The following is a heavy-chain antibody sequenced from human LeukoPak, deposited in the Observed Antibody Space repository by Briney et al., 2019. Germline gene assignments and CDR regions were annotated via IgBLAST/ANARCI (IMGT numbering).Heavy chain of an antibody. CDR3: ARSDCSGGSCFDY. J-gene: IGHJ4*02. V-gene: IGHV3-21*01. Sequence: GGSLRLSCAASGFTFSSYAMSWVRQAPGKGLEWVSSISSSSSYIYYADSVKGRFTISRDNAKNSLYLQMNSLRAEDTAVYYCARSDCSGGSCFDYWGQGTLVTVSS. CDR1: GFTFSSYA. D-gene: IGHD2-15*01. CDR2: ISSSSSYI.